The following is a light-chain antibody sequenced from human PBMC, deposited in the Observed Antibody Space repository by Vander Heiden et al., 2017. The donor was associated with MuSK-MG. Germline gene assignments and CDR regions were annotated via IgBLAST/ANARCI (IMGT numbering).Light chain of an antibody. V-gene: IGKV2-28*01. Sequence: DIVMTQSPLSLPVTPGEPASISCRSSQSLLQSNGYNYLDWYLQKPGQSPQLLIYLGSNRASGVPDRFSGSGSGTDFTLRISRVEAEDVGVYYCMQALQTPSFGQGTKVEIK. J-gene: IGKJ1*01. CDR3: MQALQTPS. CDR1: QSLLQSNGYNY. CDR2: LGS.